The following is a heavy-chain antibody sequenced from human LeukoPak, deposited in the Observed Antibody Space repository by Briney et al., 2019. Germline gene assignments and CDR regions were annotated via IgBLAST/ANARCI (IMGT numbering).Heavy chain of an antibody. V-gene: IGHV1-2*02. CDR3: ARDRVGSGWPRPFYFEF. D-gene: IGHD6-19*01. CDR2: ISPNTGAT. CDR1: GYTFTGYY. Sequence: GASVRVSCKPSGYTFTGYYIHGVRQAPGQRREWLGWISPNTGATMFAHKFQDRVSMTRDTSIDTPYLELTSLTADDTALYYCARDRVGSGWPRPFYFEFWGQGTLVTVSS. J-gene: IGHJ4*02.